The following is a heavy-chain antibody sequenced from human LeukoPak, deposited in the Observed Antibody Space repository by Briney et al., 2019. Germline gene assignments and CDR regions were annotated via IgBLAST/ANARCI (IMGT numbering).Heavy chain of an antibody. CDR1: GYTFTSYG. D-gene: IGHD5-12*01. J-gene: IGHJ6*02. CDR2: ISAYNGNT. Sequence: ASVKVSCKASGYTFTSYGISWVRQAPGQGLEWMGWISAYNGNTDYAQKLQGRVTMTTDTSTSTAYMELRSLRSDDTAVYYCARDPIYSGCDYVRHYGMDVWGQGTTVTVSS. CDR3: ARDPIYSGCDYVRHYGMDV. V-gene: IGHV1-18*01.